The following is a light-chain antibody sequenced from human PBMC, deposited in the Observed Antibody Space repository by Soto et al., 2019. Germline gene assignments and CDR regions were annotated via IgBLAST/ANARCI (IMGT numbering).Light chain of an antibody. Sequence: SLLSQPASLSGSPGPSITISFAWTTSDVGGSDYVSWYQHHPDKAPKLVISDVSNRPSGVSYRFSGSKSGNTASLTISGLQAEDEAIYYCSSHTNTNSYVFGIGTKVTVL. CDR3: SSHTNTNSYV. V-gene: IGLV2-14*03. J-gene: IGLJ1*01. CDR2: DVS. CDR1: TSDVGGSDY.